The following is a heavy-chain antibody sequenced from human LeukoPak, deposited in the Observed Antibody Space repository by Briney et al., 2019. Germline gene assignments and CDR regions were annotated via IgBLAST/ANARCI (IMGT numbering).Heavy chain of an antibody. J-gene: IGHJ4*02. V-gene: IGHV3-30*18. CDR1: GFTFSSYG. D-gene: IGHD4-23*01. Sequence: GGSLRLSCAAPGFTFSSYGMHWVRQAPGKGLEWVAVISYDGSNKYYADSVEGRFIISRDNSKNTLYLQMNSLRAEDTAVYYCAKRSDYGGEGNYFDYWGQGTPVTVSS. CDR2: ISYDGSNK. CDR3: AKRSDYGGEGNYFDY.